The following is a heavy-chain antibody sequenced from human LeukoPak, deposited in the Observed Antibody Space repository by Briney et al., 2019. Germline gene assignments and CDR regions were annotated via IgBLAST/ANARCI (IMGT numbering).Heavy chain of an antibody. CDR2: ISYSGTT. CDR3: ARDFSSSSTVYYYYFMDV. J-gene: IGHJ6*03. V-gene: IGHV4-39*07. CDR1: GGSISSRPYY. Sequence: PSETLSLTCTVSGGSISSRPYYWGWVRQPPGKGLEWIGTISYSGTTYYSPSLKSRVTISLDTSKNQFSLKLSSVTAADTAIYYCARDFSSSSTVYYYYFMDVWGKGTTVTVSS. D-gene: IGHD6-6*01.